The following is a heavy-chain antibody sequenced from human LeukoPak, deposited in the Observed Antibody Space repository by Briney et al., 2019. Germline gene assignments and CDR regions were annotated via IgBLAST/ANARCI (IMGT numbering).Heavy chain of an antibody. J-gene: IGHJ2*01. CDR2: INSDSSHI. CDR3: ARDPHYYDSSGYYSYWYFDL. Sequence: GGSLRLSCAASGFTFSSYSMNWVRQAPGKGLEWVSSINSDSSHIYYADSVKGRFTISRDNAKNSLYLQMNSLRAEDTAVYYCARDPHYYDSSGYYSYWYFDLWGRGTLVTVSS. CDR1: GFTFSSYS. V-gene: IGHV3-21*01. D-gene: IGHD3-22*01.